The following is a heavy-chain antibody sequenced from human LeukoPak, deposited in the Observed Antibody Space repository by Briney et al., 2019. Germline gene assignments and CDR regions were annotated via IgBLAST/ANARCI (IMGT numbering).Heavy chain of an antibody. D-gene: IGHD2-8*01. CDR1: GFTVSSNY. CDR2: IYSGGST. CDR3: ARDRNGNFDY. Sequence: GGSLRLSCAASGFTVSSNYMSWVRQAPGKGLEWVSVIYSGGSTYYADCVKGRFTISRDNSKNTLYLQMNSLRAEDTAVYYCARDRNGNFDYWGQGTLVTVSS. J-gene: IGHJ4*02. V-gene: IGHV3-66*01.